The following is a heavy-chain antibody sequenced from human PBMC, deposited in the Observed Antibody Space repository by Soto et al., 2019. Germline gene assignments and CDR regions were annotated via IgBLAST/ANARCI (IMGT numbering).Heavy chain of an antibody. CDR1: GFTFSSYW. D-gene: IGHD3-10*01. CDR2: IKQDGSEK. V-gene: IGHV3-7*01. Sequence: GGSLRLSCAASGFTFSSYWMSWVRQAPGKGLEWVANIKQDGSEKYYVDSVKGRFTISRDNAKNSLYLQMNSLRAEDTAVYYCASQKDLSLYGSGSSPNFDYWGQGTLVTVSS. J-gene: IGHJ4*02. CDR3: ASQKDLSLYGSGSSPNFDY.